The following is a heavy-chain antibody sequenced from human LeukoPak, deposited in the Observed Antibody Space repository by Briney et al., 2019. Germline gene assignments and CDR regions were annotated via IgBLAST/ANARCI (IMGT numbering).Heavy chain of an antibody. V-gene: IGHV3-9*01. J-gene: IGHJ6*02. CDR2: ISWNSGSI. D-gene: IGHD3-10*01. Sequence: GRSLRLSCAASGFTFDDYAMHWVRQAPGKGLEWVSGISWNSGSIGYADPVKGRFTISRDNAKNSLYLQMNSLRAEDTALYYCAKDYYGSGSYHGMDVWGQGTTVTVSS. CDR3: AKDYYGSGSYHGMDV. CDR1: GFTFDDYA.